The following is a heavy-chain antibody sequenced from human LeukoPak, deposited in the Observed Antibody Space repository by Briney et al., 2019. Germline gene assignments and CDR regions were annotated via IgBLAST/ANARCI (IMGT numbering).Heavy chain of an antibody. CDR3: ARPTRGYSYGPIDY. CDR2: IYYSGST. Sequence: SETLSLTCTVSGGSISSYYWSWIRQPPGKELEWIGYIYYSGSTNYNPSLKSRVTISVDTSKNQFSLKLSSVTAADTAVYYCARPTRGYSYGPIDYWGQGTLVTVSS. CDR1: GGSISSYY. J-gene: IGHJ4*02. V-gene: IGHV4-59*01. D-gene: IGHD5-18*01.